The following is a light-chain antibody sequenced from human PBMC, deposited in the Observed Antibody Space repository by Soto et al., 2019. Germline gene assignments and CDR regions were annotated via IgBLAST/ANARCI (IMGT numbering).Light chain of an antibody. Sequence: QSVPSQPRSVCWSPGQSVTISCTGNYTDVGNYNYVCWYQQHPGKAPQLILYDVTKRPSGVPDRFSGSKSGRTASLTISGLQAEDEADYFCCSYARSYTQYVFGTGPKV. CDR1: YTDVGNYNY. CDR2: DVT. J-gene: IGLJ1*01. V-gene: IGLV2-11*01. CDR3: CSYARSYTQYV.